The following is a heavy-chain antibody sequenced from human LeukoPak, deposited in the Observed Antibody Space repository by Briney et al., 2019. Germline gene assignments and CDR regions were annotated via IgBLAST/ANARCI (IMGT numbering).Heavy chain of an antibody. CDR1: GFTLSSYW. CDR3: ARETPGYYYYYMDV. CDR2: IYSGGST. V-gene: IGHV3-66*02. J-gene: IGHJ6*03. Sequence: GGSLRLSCAASGFTLSSYWMSWVRQAPGKGLEWVSVIYSGGSTYYADSVKGRFTISRDNSKNTLYLQMNSLRAEDTAVYYCARETPGYYYYYMDVWGKGTTVTVSS. D-gene: IGHD1-1*01.